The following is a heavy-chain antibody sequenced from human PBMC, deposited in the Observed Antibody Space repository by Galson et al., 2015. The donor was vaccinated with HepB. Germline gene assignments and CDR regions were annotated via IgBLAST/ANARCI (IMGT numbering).Heavy chain of an antibody. CDR1: GFTSSDYH. D-gene: IGHD4-11*01. CDR3: ARAGSLPLQRYYYYYMDV. Sequence: SLRLSCAASGFTSSDYHMSWIRQAPGKGLEWVSYISSSGSTIYYADSVKGRFTISRDNAKNSLYLQMNSLRAEDTAVYYCARAGSLPLQRYYYYYMDVWGKGTTVTVSS. CDR2: ISSSGSTI. V-gene: IGHV3-11*01. J-gene: IGHJ6*03.